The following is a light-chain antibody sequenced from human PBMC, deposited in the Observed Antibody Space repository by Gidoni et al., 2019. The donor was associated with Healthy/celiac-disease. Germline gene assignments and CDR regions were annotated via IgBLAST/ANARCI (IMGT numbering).Light chain of an antibody. Sequence: IVLTQSPATLSLSPGERATLSCRPSQSVSSYLAWYQQKPGQAPRLLIYDASNRATGIPARFSGSGSGTDFTLTISSLEPEDFAVDYCQQRSNLGLTFGGGTKVEIK. CDR2: DAS. CDR1: QSVSSY. CDR3: QQRSNLGLT. V-gene: IGKV3-11*01. J-gene: IGKJ4*01.